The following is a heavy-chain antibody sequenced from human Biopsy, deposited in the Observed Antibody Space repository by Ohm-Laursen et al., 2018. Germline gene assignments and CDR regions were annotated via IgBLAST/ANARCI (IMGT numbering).Heavy chain of an antibody. D-gene: IGHD3-10*01. Sequence: ASVKVSCKASSYTFTDYNIHWMRQASGQGFEWMGWINPNGGDTYSTQEFHGRVTMTTDTSVTTAYMDVSSLTFDDTAVYYCARASMIRGIMDVDYWGQGTLVIVSS. CDR1: SYTFTDYN. V-gene: IGHV1-2*02. CDR3: ARASMIRGIMDVDY. J-gene: IGHJ4*02. CDR2: INPNGGDT.